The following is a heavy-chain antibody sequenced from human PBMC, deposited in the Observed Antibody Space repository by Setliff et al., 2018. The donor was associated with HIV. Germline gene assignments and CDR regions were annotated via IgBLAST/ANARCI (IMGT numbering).Heavy chain of an antibody. J-gene: IGHJ6*02. CDR3: ARDAWVEFLEWTYYGMDV. D-gene: IGHD3-3*02. Sequence: VASVKVSCKASGYTFSSYGISWVRQAPGQGLEWMGWIGAYNGDSNYAQKVQGRITLTTDTATSTAYMELRSLRSEDTAVYYCARDAWVEFLEWTYYGMDVWGQGTTVTVSS. CDR1: GYTFSSYG. V-gene: IGHV1-18*01. CDR2: IGAYNGDS.